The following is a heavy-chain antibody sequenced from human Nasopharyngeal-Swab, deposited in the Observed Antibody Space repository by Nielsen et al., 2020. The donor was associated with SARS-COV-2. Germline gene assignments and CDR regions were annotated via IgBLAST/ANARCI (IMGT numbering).Heavy chain of an antibody. CDR1: GFTFDEYT. Sequence: SLKISCTASGFTFDEYTMHWVRQAPGKGLEWGSGIRWNSDYIGYTDSVKGRFVISRDNAKNSLYLQMNSLRPEDTALYFCTRAKDTSGYDAFDIWGQGTVVTVSS. J-gene: IGHJ3*02. V-gene: IGHV3-9*01. CDR2: IRWNSDYI. D-gene: IGHD3-22*01. CDR3: TRAKDTSGYDAFDI.